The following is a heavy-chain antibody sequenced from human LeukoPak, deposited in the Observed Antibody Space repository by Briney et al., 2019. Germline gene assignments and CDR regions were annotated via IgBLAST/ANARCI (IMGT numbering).Heavy chain of an antibody. D-gene: IGHD3-10*01. Sequence: SVNLSFKASGGTFNIYAISWVRQAPGQGLEWVGGIIPIFGTANYAQKFQGRVTITADKSTSTAYLELSSLRSEDTAVYYCARGRGAYYYGSGSYYTMKDLDYWGQGTLVTVSS. CDR2: IIPIFGTA. CDR1: GGTFNIYA. CDR3: ARGRGAYYYGSGSYYTMKDLDY. J-gene: IGHJ4*02. V-gene: IGHV1-69*06.